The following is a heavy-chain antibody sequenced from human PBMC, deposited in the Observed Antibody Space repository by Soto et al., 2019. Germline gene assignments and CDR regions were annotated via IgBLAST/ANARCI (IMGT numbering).Heavy chain of an antibody. J-gene: IGHJ4*02. CDR3: AKDRRAGGNYGFYSDF. Sequence: EVQLLESGGGLVQPGGSLRLSCAASGFTFSSYGMTWVRQAPGKGLEWVSFSSATGAGTYYADSEKGRFTISRDNSKNTLYLQMPSLRADDTAVYYCAKDRRAGGNYGFYSDFWGQGALVIVSS. CDR1: GFTFSSYG. V-gene: IGHV3-23*01. CDR2: SSATGAGT. D-gene: IGHD1-7*01.